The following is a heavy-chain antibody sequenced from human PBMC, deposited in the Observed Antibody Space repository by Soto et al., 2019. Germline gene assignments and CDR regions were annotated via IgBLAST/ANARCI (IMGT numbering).Heavy chain of an antibody. J-gene: IGHJ4*02. CDR1: GDSISSYY. V-gene: IGHV4-59*01. CDR3: APRSMVVVPEY. D-gene: IGHD3-22*01. CDR2: LYYCRSA. Sequence: QVQLQESGPGLVKPSETLSLTCAVSGDSISSYYCMWIRQPPGKGLESMGYLYYCRSANYHPSPKSRLTMSLDTSTNQWSLTMSSMAAAETAVYYCAPRSMVVVPEYWGQGTLVTVSS.